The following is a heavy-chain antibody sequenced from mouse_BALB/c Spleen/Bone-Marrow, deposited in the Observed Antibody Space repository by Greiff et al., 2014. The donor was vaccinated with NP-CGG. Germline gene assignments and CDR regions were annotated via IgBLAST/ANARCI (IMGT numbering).Heavy chain of an antibody. Sequence: EVKLQESGPELVKPGASVKMSCKASGYTFTSYVIHWAKQKPGQGLEWVGYINPYNDGTKYNEKFKGKATLTSDKSSSTAYMELSSLTSEDSAVYYCTRGAYDYDGDWFAYWGQGTLVPVSA. CDR3: TRGAYDYDGDWFAY. CDR2: INPYNDGT. J-gene: IGHJ3*01. V-gene: IGHV1-14*01. CDR1: GYTFTSYV. D-gene: IGHD2-4*01.